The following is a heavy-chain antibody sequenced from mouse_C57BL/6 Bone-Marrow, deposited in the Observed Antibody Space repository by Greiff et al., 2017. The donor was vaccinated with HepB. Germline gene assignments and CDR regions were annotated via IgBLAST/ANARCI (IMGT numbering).Heavy chain of an antibody. CDR2: IYPGSGST. J-gene: IGHJ2*01. CDR1: GYTFTSYW. D-gene: IGHD2-3*01. V-gene: IGHV1-55*01. Sequence: QVQLKQPGAELVKPGASVKMSCKASGYTFTSYWITWVKQRPGQGLEWIGDIYPGSGSTNYNEKFKSKATLTVDTSSSTAYMQLSSLTSEDSAVYYCARRGRWLLPYFDYWGQGTTLTVSS. CDR3: ARRGRWLLPYFDY.